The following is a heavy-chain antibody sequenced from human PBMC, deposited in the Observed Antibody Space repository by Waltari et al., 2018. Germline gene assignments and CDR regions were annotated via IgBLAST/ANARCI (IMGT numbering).Heavy chain of an antibody. V-gene: IGHV3-7*01. CDR3: ASGPDHGDF. J-gene: IGHJ4*02. D-gene: IGHD2-15*01. Sequence: EEQLVESGGGLVPPGGSLRLSCSASGFIFSDYWMTWVRRAPGKGLEGVANINQAGNVRIYLDSVRGRFTISRDNPDNSLFLHMANLRVEDTAVYYCASGPDHGDFWGQGTLVTVSS. CDR2: INQAGNVR. CDR1: GFIFSDYW.